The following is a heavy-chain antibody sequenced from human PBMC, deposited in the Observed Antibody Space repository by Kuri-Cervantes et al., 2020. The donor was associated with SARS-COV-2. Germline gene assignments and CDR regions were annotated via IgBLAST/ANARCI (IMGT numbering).Heavy chain of an antibody. V-gene: IGHV1-24*01. D-gene: IGHD3-10*01. CDR3: AKFTMVRGVIMDPAY. Sequence: ASVKVSCKVSGYTLTELSMHWVRQAPGKGLEWMGGFDPEDGETIYAQKFQGRVTMTEDTSTDTAYMELSSLRAEDTAVYYCAKFTMVRGVIMDPAYWGQGTLVTVSS. CDR2: FDPEDGET. CDR1: GYTLTELS. J-gene: IGHJ4*02.